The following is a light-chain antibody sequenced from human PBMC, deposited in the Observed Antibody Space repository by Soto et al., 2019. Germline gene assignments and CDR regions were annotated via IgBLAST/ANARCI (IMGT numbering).Light chain of an antibody. J-gene: IGKJ1*01. CDR1: QGISNY. CDR2: AAS. CDR3: QHYKMYSPWT. Sequence: DIQMTQSPSSLSASVGDRVTITCRASQGISNYLAWYQQKPGTVPKLLISAASTLQTGVPSRFSGGGSGTDFTLTISSLQPEDVATYYCQHYKMYSPWTFGQGTKVDIK. V-gene: IGKV1-27*01.